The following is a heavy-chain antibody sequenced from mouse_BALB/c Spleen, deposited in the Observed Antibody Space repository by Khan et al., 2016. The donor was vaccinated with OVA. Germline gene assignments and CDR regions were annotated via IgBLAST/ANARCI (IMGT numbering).Heavy chain of an antibody. V-gene: IGHV3-2*02. CDR1: GYSITSDYA. J-gene: IGHJ2*01. CDR2: ISYSGST. CDR3: ARSILAN. Sequence: EVKLEESGPGLVKPSQSLSLTCTVTGYSITSDYAWNWIRQFPGNKLEWMGYISYSGSTSYNPSLKSLISITRDTSKNQFFLQLNSVTTEDTATYYCARSILANWGQGTTLTVSS.